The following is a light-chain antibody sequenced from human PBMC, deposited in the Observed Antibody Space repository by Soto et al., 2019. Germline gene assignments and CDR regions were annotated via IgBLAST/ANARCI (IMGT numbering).Light chain of an antibody. CDR3: QQRSRWPRT. J-gene: IGKJ1*01. CDR1: HSVGSL. V-gene: IGKV3-11*01. Sequence: EIVLTQSPATLSLSPLDRATLSCRASHSVGSLLAWYRQKPGQAPRLLIYFGSNRAAGIPPRFSGSGSGTEFTLTIDSLQPEDFALFYCQQRSRWPRTFGQGSKVDIX. CDR2: FGS.